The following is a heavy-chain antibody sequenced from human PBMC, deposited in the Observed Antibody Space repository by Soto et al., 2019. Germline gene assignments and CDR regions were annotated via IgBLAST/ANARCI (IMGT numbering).Heavy chain of an antibody. Sequence: VGCLILSWAAAGVTFSRFWMSWVRQAPGKGLEWVANIKEDGSEKYYVDSVKGRFTISRDNAKNSLFLQMNSLRAEDTAVYFCTCHPPRGDYNKYARNYWGQGTQVTVSS. D-gene: IGHD4-4*01. J-gene: IGHJ4*02. CDR3: TCHPPRGDYNKYARNY. CDR2: IKEDGSEK. V-gene: IGHV3-7*03. CDR1: GVTFSRFW.